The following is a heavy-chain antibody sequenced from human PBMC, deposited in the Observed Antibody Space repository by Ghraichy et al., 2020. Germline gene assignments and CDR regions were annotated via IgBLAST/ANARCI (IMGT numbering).Heavy chain of an antibody. J-gene: IGHJ5*02. D-gene: IGHD3-16*01. CDR3: VRAAYTVNYDARNWFDP. CDR2: ISSSSSYI. Sequence: GGSLRLSCAASGFTFSSYYMSWVRQAPGKGLEWVSSISSSSSYISYADSLKGRFTISRDNAKNSLYLQMNSLRAEDTAVYYCVRAAYTVNYDARNWFDPWGQGTLVTVSS. V-gene: IGHV3-21*01. CDR1: GFTFSSYY.